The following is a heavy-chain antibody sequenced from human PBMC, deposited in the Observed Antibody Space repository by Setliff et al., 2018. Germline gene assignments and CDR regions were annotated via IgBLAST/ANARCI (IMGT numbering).Heavy chain of an antibody. Sequence: PGGSLRLSCAASGFTFSSYSMNWVRQAPGKGLEWVSSISSSSSYIYYADSVKGRFTISRDNAKNSLYLQMNSLRAEDTAVYYCAQAGEMATAEYFQHWGQGTLVTVSS. CDR2: ISSSSSYI. J-gene: IGHJ1*01. CDR1: GFTFSSYS. D-gene: IGHD5-12*01. V-gene: IGHV3-21*01. CDR3: AQAGEMATAEYFQH.